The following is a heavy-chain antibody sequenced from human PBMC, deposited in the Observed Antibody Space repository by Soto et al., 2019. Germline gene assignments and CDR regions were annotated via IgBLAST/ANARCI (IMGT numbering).Heavy chain of an antibody. CDR2: IYYSGST. J-gene: IGHJ4*02. CDR3: ARQYSAGWSHYFDY. Sequence: SETLSLTCTVSGGSISSRNYYWGWIRQPPGKGLEWIGSIYYSGSTYYNPSLKSRVTVSVDTSKSQFSLKLDSVTAADTAVYYCARQYSAGWSHYFDYWGQGTLVTVSS. D-gene: IGHD6-19*01. CDR1: GGSISSRNYY. V-gene: IGHV4-39*01.